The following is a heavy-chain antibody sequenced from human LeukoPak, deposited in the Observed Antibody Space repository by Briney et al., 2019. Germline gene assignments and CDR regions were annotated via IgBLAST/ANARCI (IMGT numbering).Heavy chain of an antibody. J-gene: IGHJ5*02. CDR3: ARDLSIAARGWFDP. CDR2: ISAYNGNT. Sequence: GASVKVSCKASGYTFTSYGTSWVRQAPGQGLEWMGWISAYNGNTNYAQKLQGRVTMTTDTSTSTAYMELRSLRSDDTAVYYCARDLSIAARGWFDPWGQGTLVTVSS. CDR1: GYTFTSYG. V-gene: IGHV1-18*01. D-gene: IGHD6-6*01.